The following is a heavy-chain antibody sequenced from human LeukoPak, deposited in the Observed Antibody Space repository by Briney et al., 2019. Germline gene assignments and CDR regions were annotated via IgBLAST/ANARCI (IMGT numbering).Heavy chain of an antibody. CDR2: INAGNGNT. D-gene: IGHD6-19*01. J-gene: IGHJ4*02. Sequence: ASVKVSCKASGYTFTSYAVHWVRQAPGQRLEWMGWINAGNGNTKYSQKFQGRVTITRDTSASTAYMELSSLRSEDTAVYYCAREGQAVAGSFDYWGQGTLVTVSS. V-gene: IGHV1-3*01. CDR1: GYTFTSYA. CDR3: AREGQAVAGSFDY.